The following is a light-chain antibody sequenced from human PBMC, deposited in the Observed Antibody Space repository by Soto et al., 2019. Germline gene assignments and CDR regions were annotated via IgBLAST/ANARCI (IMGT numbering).Light chain of an antibody. CDR1: QSVLYNSDNKNY. J-gene: IGKJ4*01. CDR3: QQYYTTLT. V-gene: IGKV4-1*01. Sequence: DIVMTQSPDSLAVSLGERATINCKSNQSVLYNSDNKNYLAWYQQKPGQPPKLLIYWASTRDSGVPDRFSGSGSGADFTLTISSLHAEDVAVYYCQQYYTTLTFGGGTKVEIK. CDR2: WAS.